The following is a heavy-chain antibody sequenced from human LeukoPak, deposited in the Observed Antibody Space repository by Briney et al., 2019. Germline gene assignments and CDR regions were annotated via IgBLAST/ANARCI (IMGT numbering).Heavy chain of an antibody. CDR2: IWYDGSNK. J-gene: IGHJ4*02. CDR3: ARDKDFDY. V-gene: IGHV3-33*08. CDR1: GFTFSSSA. Sequence: GGSLRLSCAASGFTFSSSAMSWVRQAPGKGLEWVAVIWYDGSNKYYADSVKGRFTISRDNSKNTLYLQMNSLRAEDTAVYYCARDKDFDYWGQGTLVAVSS.